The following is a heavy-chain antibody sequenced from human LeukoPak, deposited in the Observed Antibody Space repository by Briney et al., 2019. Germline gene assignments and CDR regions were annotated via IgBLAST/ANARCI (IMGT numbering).Heavy chain of an antibody. CDR3: AKRPSDYGDYVSYFDY. J-gene: IGHJ4*02. CDR2: ISDDGRSK. Sequence: GGSLRLSCAASGFSFISYGMHWVRQAPGKGLEWVGVISDDGRSKDYADSVKGRFTISRDNTKDTLYLQMNSLRAEDTAVYYCAKRPSDYGDYVSYFDYWGQGTLVTVSS. V-gene: IGHV3-30*18. CDR1: GFSFISYG. D-gene: IGHD4-17*01.